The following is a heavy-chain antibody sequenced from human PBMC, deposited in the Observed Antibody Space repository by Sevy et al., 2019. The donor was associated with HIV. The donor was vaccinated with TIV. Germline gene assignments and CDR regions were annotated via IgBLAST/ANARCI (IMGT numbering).Heavy chain of an antibody. V-gene: IGHV3-30*02. Sequence: GGSLRLSCEASGFSYSRYGMHWVRQAPGKGLEWVAYIQYDGSNKDYADSVKGRFTISRDNSKNTLDLQMNSLRVEDTAVYYCVKEGGGEGGDHWGQGTLVTVSS. D-gene: IGHD2-21*01. CDR2: IQYDGSNK. CDR1: GFSYSRYG. CDR3: VKEGGGEGGDH. J-gene: IGHJ4*02.